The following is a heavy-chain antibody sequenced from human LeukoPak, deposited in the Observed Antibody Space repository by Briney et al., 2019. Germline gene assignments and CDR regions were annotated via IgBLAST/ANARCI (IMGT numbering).Heavy chain of an antibody. CDR3: AGGVTIVRGTSKHFDY. J-gene: IGHJ4*02. CDR1: GGSISSYY. D-gene: IGHD3-10*01. Sequence: SETLSLTCTVSGGSISSYYWSWIRQPAGKGLEWIGRIYTSGSTNYNPSLKSRVTMSVDTSKNQFSLKLSSVTAADTAVYYCAGGVTIVRGTSKHFDYWGQGTLVTVSS. CDR2: IYTSGST. V-gene: IGHV4-4*07.